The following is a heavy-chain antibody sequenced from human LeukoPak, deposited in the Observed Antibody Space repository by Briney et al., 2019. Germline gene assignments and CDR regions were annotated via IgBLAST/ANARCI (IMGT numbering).Heavy chain of an antibody. D-gene: IGHD7-27*01. J-gene: IGHJ4*02. V-gene: IGHV4-39*01. Sequence: SETLSLTCTVSGGSISSSSYYWGWIRQPPGKGLEWIGSIYYSGSTYYNPSLKSRVTISVDTSKNQFSLKLSSVTAADTAVYYCARVGTWGPLDYWGQGTLVTVSS. CDR2: IYYSGST. CDR1: GGSISSSSYY. CDR3: ARVGTWGPLDY.